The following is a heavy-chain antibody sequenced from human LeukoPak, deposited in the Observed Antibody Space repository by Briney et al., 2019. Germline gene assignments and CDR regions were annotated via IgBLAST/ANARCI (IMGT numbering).Heavy chain of an antibody. V-gene: IGHV1-46*01. D-gene: IGHD2-21*02. CDR1: GYTFTSYY. CDR2: INPSGGST. CDR3: ARDRGSKRVAYCGGDCYIGYFDL. J-gene: IGHJ2*01. Sequence: GASVKVSCKASGYTFTSYYMHWVRQAPGQGLECMGIINPSGGSTSYAQKFQGRVTMTRDTSTSTVYMELSSLRSEDTAVYYCARDRGSKRVAYCGGDCYIGYFDLWGRGTLVTVSS.